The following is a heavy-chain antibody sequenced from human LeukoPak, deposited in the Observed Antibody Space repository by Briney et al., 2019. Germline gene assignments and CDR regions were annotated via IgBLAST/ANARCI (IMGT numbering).Heavy chain of an antibody. CDR2: IRGSGGGS. V-gene: IGHV3-23*01. CDR1: GFTFSSYA. D-gene: IGHD5-12*01. CDR3: AKDSNTGGYSFGS. Sequence: GGSLRLSCAASGFTFSSYAMNWVRQAPGKGLEWVSVIRGSGGGSYYGDSVKGRFTTSRDNSKNTLYLQMNSLRAEDTAVYYCAKDSNTGGYSFGSWGQGTLVTVTS. J-gene: IGHJ4*02.